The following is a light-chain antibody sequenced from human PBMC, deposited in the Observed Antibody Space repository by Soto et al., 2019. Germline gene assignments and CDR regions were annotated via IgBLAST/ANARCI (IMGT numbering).Light chain of an antibody. V-gene: IGKV4-1*01. Sequence: DIVMTQSPDSLAVSLGERANINCKSSQSALYSSNKKKYLAWYQQKQGKTPKLLIYCASTRESGVPDRFRGSESGTDFTLTITCLQTDDFATYYCQQYKDYTYTVGQGPRVDSK. CDR1: QSALYSSNKKKY. CDR3: QQYKDYTYT. CDR2: CAS. J-gene: IGKJ1*01.